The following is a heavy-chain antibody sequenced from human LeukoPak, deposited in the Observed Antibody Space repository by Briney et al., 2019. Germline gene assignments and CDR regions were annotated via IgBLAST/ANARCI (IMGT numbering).Heavy chain of an antibody. V-gene: IGHV4-59*08. J-gene: IGHJ3*02. CDR3: ARLVTADFGAFDI. CDR1: GGSISSCY. Sequence: SETLSLTCTVSGGSISSCYWSWIRQPPGKGLEWIGYIYYSGSTNYNPSLKSRVTISVDTSKNQFSLKLSSVTAADTAVYYCARLVTADFGAFDIWGQGTMVTVSS. CDR2: IYYSGST. D-gene: IGHD2-21*02.